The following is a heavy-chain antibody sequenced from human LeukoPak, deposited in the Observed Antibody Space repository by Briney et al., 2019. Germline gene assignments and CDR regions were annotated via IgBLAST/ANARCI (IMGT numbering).Heavy chain of an antibody. Sequence: ASVKVSCKASGYTFTGYYMHWVRQAPGQGLEWMGWINPNSGGTNYAQKFQGRVTMTRDTSISTAYMELSRLRSDDTAVYYCAKALLWFGELPRGPFDYWGQGTLVTVSS. J-gene: IGHJ4*02. CDR1: GYTFTGYY. CDR2: INPNSGGT. D-gene: IGHD3-10*01. CDR3: AKALLWFGELPRGPFDY. V-gene: IGHV1-2*02.